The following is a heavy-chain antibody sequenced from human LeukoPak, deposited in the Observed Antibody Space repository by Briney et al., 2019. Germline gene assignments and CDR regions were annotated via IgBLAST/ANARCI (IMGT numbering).Heavy chain of an antibody. CDR1: GGSISSSSYY. Sequence: SETLSLTCTVSGGSISSSSYYWGWIRQPPGKGLEWIGSIYYSGSTYYNPSLKSRVSISVDTSKNQFSLRLTSVTAADTAVYYCAREGITGTKGGFDYWGQGTLVTVSS. CDR3: AREGITGTKGGFDY. V-gene: IGHV4-39*07. D-gene: IGHD1-20*01. J-gene: IGHJ4*02. CDR2: IYYSGST.